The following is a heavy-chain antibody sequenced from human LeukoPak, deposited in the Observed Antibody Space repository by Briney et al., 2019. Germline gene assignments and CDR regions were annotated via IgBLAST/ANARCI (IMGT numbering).Heavy chain of an antibody. V-gene: IGHV1-2*02. J-gene: IGHJ4*02. D-gene: IGHD6-19*01. CDR3: ARLGVAGNFDY. CDR1: GYTFTGYY. Sequence: GASVKVSCKASGYTFTGYYMHWVRQAPGQGLEWMGWINPNSGGTSYAQKFQGRVTMTRDTSISTAYMELSRLRSDDTAVYYCARLGVAGNFDYWGQGTLVTVSS. CDR2: INPNSGGT.